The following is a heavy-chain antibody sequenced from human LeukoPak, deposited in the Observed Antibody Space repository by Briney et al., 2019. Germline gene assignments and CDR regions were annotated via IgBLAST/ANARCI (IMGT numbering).Heavy chain of an antibody. J-gene: IGHJ4*02. Sequence: ATVKVSCKASGYTFTGYYMHWVRQAPGQGLEWMGWINPNSGGTNYAQKFQGRVTMTRDTSISTAYMELSRLRSDDTAVYYCARGVRVVPAAITDYWGQGTLVTVSS. CDR1: GYTFTGYY. CDR2: INPNSGGT. V-gene: IGHV1-2*02. CDR3: ARGVRVVPAAITDY. D-gene: IGHD2-2*02.